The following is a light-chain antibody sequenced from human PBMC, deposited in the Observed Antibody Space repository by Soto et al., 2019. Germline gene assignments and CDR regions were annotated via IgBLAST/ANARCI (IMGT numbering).Light chain of an antibody. CDR2: GNS. CDR1: SSNIGAGYD. CDR3: QSYDSSLSGSV. Sequence: QSVRTQPPSVSGAPGQRVTDSCTGSSSNIGAGYDVHWYQQLPGTAPKLLIYGNSNRPSGVPDRFSGSKSGTSASLAITGLQAEDEADYYCQSYDSSLSGSVFGGATKLTVL. J-gene: IGLJ3*02. V-gene: IGLV1-40*01.